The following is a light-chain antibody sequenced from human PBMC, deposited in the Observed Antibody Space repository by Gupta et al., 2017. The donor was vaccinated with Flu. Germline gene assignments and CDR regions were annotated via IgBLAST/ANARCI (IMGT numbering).Light chain of an antibody. V-gene: IGKV3-20*01. CDR2: GAS. CDR1: QSVDSNY. J-gene: IGKJ1*01. Sequence: EIVLTQSPGTLSLSPGERATLSCRASQSVDSNYLAWHQQKHGQAPRLLIYGASNRATGIPDRFSGSGSGTDFTLTISRLEPEDFAVYYCQQDGNSPRTFGQGTKVEIK. CDR3: QQDGNSPRT.